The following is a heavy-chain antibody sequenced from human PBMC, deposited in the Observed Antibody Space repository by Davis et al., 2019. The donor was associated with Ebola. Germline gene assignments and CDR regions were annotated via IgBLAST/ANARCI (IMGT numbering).Heavy chain of an antibody. Sequence: GESLKISCAASGFTFSSYSMNWVRQTPGKGLEWVSSISSSSSYIYYADSVKGRFTIFRDNAKNSLYLQMNSLRAEDTAVYYCARDRYYDSSGIDYWGQGTLVTVSS. J-gene: IGHJ4*02. CDR1: GFTFSSYS. V-gene: IGHV3-21*01. CDR3: ARDRYYDSSGIDY. CDR2: ISSSSSYI. D-gene: IGHD3-22*01.